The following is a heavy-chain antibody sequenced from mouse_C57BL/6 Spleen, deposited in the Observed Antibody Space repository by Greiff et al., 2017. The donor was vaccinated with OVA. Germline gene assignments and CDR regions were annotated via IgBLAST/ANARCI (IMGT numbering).Heavy chain of an antibody. J-gene: IGHJ4*01. V-gene: IGHV1-39*01. Sequence: VQLQQSGPELVKPGASVKISCKASGYSFTDYNMNWVKQSNGKSLEWIGVINPNYGTTSYNQKFKGKATLTVDKSSSTAYMQLNSLTSEDSAVYYCAREITTVVPYYAMDYWGQGTSVTVSS. D-gene: IGHD1-1*01. CDR3: AREITTVVPYYAMDY. CDR2: INPNYGTT. CDR1: GYSFTDYN.